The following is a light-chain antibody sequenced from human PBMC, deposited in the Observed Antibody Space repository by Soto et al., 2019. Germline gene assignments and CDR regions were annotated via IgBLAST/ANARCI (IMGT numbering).Light chain of an antibody. V-gene: IGKV1-33*01. CDR3: QQYDNLPLT. CDR2: DAS. Sequence: DIQMTQSPSSLSASVGDRVTITFQANHDSSNYLNWYQQKPGKAPKLLIYDASNWETGVPARFSGSGSGTDFTFTISSLQPEDIATYYCQQYDNLPLTFGQGTRLEI. J-gene: IGKJ5*01. CDR1: HDSSNY.